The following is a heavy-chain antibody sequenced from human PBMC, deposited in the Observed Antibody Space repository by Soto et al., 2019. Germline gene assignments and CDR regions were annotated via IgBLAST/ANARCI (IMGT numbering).Heavy chain of an antibody. CDR1: GGSFSGYY. CDR2: INHSGST. CDR3: ARGTVNDSA. V-gene: IGHV4-34*01. D-gene: IGHD3-16*01. Sequence: PSETLSLTCAVYGGSFSGYYWSWIRQPPGKGLEWIGEINHSGSTNYNPSLKSRVTISVDTSKNQFSLKLSSVTAADTAVYYCARGTVNDSAWGQGTLVTVSS. J-gene: IGHJ5*02.